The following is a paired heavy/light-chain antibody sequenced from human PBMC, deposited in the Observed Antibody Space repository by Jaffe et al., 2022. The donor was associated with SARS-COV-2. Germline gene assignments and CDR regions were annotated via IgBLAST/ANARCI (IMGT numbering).Light chain of an antibody. CDR1: SLRSYY. V-gene: IGLV3-19*01. CDR2: GKN. Sequence: SSELTQDPAVSVALGQTVRITCQGDSLRSYYASWYQQKPGQAPVSVIYGKNNRPSGIPDRFSGSSSGNTASLTITGAQAEDEADYYCNSRDNSGNLMMFGGGTKLTVL. CDR3: NSRDNSGNLMM. J-gene: IGLJ3*02.
Heavy chain of an antibody. CDR3: ASRYCSSTSCRFDY. V-gene: IGHV4-39*01. J-gene: IGHJ4*02. CDR2: IFYSGGT. CDR1: GGSISRSSYY. Sequence: QLQLQESGPGLVKPSETLSLTCTVSGGSISRSSYYWGWIRQSPGKGLEWIGSIFYSGGTYYNPSLKSRVTISVDTSKNQFSLKLSSVTAADTAVYFCASRYCSSTSCRFDYWGQGTLVTVSS. D-gene: IGHD2-2*01.